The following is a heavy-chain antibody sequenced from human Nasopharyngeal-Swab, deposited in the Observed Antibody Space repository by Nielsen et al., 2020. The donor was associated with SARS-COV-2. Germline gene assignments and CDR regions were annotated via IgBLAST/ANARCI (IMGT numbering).Heavy chain of an antibody. V-gene: IGHV3-49*01. CDR2: IRSKTYGGAP. Sequence: GKSLKISCTTSGFTFGDYAMSWFRQAPGKGLEWVGFIRSKTYGGAPEYAASVKGRFTISRDGAESIAYLQINSLRAEDTAVYYCAKDRVPMIVVVIPYAFDIWGQGTMVTVSS. J-gene: IGHJ3*02. CDR1: GFTFGDYA. CDR3: AKDRVPMIVVVIPYAFDI. D-gene: IGHD3-22*01.